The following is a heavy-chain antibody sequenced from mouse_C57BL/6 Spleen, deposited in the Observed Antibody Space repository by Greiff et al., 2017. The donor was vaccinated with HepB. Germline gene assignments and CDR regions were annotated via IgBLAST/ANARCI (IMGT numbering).Heavy chain of an antibody. CDR3: ARGGCCYGSSVAWFAY. J-gene: IGHJ3*01. Sequence: EVKLMESGGGLVKPGGSLKLSCAASGFTFSSYAMSWVRQTPEKRLEWVATISDGGSYTYYPDNVKGRFTISIDNAKNNLYLQMGHLKSEDTAMYYCARGGCCYGSSVAWFAYWGQGTLVTVSA. CDR1: GFTFSSYA. CDR2: ISDGGSYT. V-gene: IGHV5-4*03. D-gene: IGHD1-1*01.